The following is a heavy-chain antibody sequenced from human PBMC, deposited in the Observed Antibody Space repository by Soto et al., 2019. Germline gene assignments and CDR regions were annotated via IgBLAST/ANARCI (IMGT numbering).Heavy chain of an antibody. CDR1: GGSISSYY. CDR3: ASRPFFFNGPRDAFDI. CDR2: IYTSGST. D-gene: IGHD3-16*01. J-gene: IGHJ3*02. V-gene: IGHV4-4*07. Sequence: SETLSLTCTVSGGSISSYYWSWIRQPAGKGLEWIGRIYTSGSTNYNPSLKRRVTMSVDTSKNQFSLKLSSVTAADTAVYYWASRPFFFNGPRDAFDIWGQGTMVTVSS.